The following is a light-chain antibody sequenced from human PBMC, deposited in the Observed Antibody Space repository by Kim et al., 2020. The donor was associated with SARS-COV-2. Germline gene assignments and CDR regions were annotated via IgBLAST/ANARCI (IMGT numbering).Light chain of an antibody. J-gene: IGKJ2*01. CDR1: QSVLYSSNNKNY. V-gene: IGKV4-1*01. CDR2: WAS. Sequence: RATIHCKSSQSVLYSSNNKNYLAWYQQKPGQPPKLLIYWASTRESGVPDRFSVSGSGTDFTLTISSLQAEDVAVYYCQKYYDTPPTFGQGTKLEI. CDR3: QKYYDTPPT.